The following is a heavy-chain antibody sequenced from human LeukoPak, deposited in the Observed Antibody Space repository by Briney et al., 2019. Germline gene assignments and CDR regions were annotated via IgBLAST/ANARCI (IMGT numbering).Heavy chain of an antibody. J-gene: IGHJ5*02. CDR2: IYYSGSA. CDR3: ARGFGDWGLSWFDP. Sequence: SETLSLTCTVSGGSVSSGSYYWSWIRQPPGKGLEWLGYIYYSGSANYNPSLKSRVTISVDTSKNQFSLKLTSVTAADTAVYYCARGFGDWGLSWFDPWGQGTLVTVS. D-gene: IGHD3-10*01. CDR1: GGSVSSGSYY. V-gene: IGHV4-61*01.